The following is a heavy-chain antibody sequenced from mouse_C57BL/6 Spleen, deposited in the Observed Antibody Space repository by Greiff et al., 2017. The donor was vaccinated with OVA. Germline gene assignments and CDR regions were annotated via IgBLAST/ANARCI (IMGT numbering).Heavy chain of an antibody. J-gene: IGHJ4*01. CDR3: ARSPLLH. V-gene: IGHV1-42*01. Sequence: EVKLMESGPELVKPGASVKISCKASGYSFTGYYMNWVKQSPEKSLEWIGEINPSTGGTTYNQKFKAKATLTVDKSSSTAYMQLKSLTSEDSAVYYCARSPLLHRGQGTSVTVSS. CDR2: INPSTGGT. CDR1: GYSFTGYY.